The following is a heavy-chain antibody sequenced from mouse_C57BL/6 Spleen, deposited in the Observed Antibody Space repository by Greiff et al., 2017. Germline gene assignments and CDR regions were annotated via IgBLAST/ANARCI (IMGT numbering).Heavy chain of an antibody. V-gene: IGHV1-76*01. D-gene: IGHD1-1*01. CDR2: INPGSGNT. CDR1: GYTFTDYY. CDR3: ARKDYGSSYEGYFDV. J-gene: IGHJ1*03. Sequence: VQLQQSGAELVRPGASVKLSCKASGYTFTDYYINWVKQRPGQGLEWIARINPGSGNTYSNEKFKGKATLTAEKSSSTAYMQLSSLTSEDSAVYFCARKDYGSSYEGYFDVWGTGTTVTVSS.